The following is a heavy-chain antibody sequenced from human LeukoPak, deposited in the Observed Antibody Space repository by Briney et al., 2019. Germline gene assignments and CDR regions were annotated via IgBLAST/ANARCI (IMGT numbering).Heavy chain of an antibody. D-gene: IGHD3-10*01. V-gene: IGHV3-9*01. J-gene: IGHJ6*02. CDR2: ISWNSNTK. CDR1: GFTFDDYA. Sequence: GGSLRLSCAASGFTFDDYAMHWVRQAPGKGLEWVSGISWNSNTKGYADSVKGRFTISRDNAMNSLYLQMNSLRAEDTALYYCAKDFGSGSYKSLNYSYYYYYGMDVWGQGTTVTVSS. CDR3: AKDFGSGSYKSLNYSYYYYYGMDV.